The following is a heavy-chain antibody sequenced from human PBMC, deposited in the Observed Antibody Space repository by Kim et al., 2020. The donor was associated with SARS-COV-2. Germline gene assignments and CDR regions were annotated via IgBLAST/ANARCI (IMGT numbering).Heavy chain of an antibody. V-gene: IGHV3-30*18. Sequence: GGSLRLSCAASGFTFNAYGMHWVRQAPGKGLEWVAVISYDGSHKYYEDSVKGRFTISRDNSKNTLYLQMNSLRIEDTAVYYCAKTFSGSYIGYDYWCQGTLVTGS. D-gene: IGHD1-26*01. CDR2: ISYDGSHK. CDR3: AKTFSGSYIGYDY. J-gene: IGHJ4*02. CDR1: GFTFNAYG.